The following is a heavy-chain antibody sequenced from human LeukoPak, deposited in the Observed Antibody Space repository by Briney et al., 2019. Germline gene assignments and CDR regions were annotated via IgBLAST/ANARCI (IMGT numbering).Heavy chain of an antibody. J-gene: IGHJ5*02. CDR3: ARRMTTVMYNWFDP. Sequence: SETLSLTCTVSGGSISSGGYYWGWIRQHPGKGLEWIGYIYYSGSTYYNPSLKSRVTISVDTSKNQFSLKLSSVTAADTAVYYCARRMTTVMYNWFDPWGQGTLVTVSS. D-gene: IGHD4-11*01. CDR2: IYYSGST. CDR1: GGSISSGGYY. V-gene: IGHV4-31*03.